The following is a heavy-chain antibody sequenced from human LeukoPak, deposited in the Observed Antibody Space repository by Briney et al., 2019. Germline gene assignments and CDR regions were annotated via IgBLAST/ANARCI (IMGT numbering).Heavy chain of an antibody. V-gene: IGHV1-2*02. CDR1: GYTFTGYY. Sequence: ASVKVSCKASGYTFTGYYMHWVRQAPGQGLEWMGWINPNSGGTSYAQKFQGRVTMTRDTSISTAYMELSRLRSDDTAVYYCARDFHTPGVGYYMDVWGKGTTVTVSS. J-gene: IGHJ6*03. CDR3: ARDFHTPGVGYYMDV. CDR2: INPNSGGT. D-gene: IGHD3-10*01.